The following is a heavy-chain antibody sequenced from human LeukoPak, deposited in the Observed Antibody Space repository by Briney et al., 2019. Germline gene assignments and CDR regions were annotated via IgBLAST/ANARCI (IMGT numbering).Heavy chain of an antibody. CDR3: ARGHQPIAVAGPFDY. V-gene: IGHV3-21*01. CDR1: GFTFSSYS. J-gene: IGHJ4*02. Sequence: GGSLRLSCAASGFTFSSYSMNWVRQAPGKGLEWVSSISSSSSYIYYADSVKGRFTISRDNAKNSLHLQMNSLRAEDTAVYYCARGHQPIAVAGPFDYWGQGTLVTVSS. CDR2: ISSSSSYI. D-gene: IGHD6-19*01.